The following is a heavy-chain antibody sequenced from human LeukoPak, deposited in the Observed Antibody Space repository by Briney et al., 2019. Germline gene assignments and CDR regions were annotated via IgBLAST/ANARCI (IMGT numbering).Heavy chain of an antibody. CDR3: AELGAISPDAFDI. CDR2: ISSSGSTI. J-gene: IGHJ3*02. V-gene: IGHV3-48*03. Sequence: GGSLRLSCAASGFTFSSYEMNWVRQAPGKGLEWVSYISSSGSTIYYADSVKGRFTISRDNSKNTLYLQMHSLRPEDTAVYYCAELGAISPDAFDIWGQGTMVTVSS. CDR1: GFTFSSYE. D-gene: IGHD1-26*01.